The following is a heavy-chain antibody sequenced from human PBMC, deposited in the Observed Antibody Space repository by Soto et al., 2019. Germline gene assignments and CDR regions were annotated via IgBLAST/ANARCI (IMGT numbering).Heavy chain of an antibody. J-gene: IGHJ4*02. D-gene: IGHD5-18*01. CDR2: IYNSGRT. CDR3: ARGGGVTATFDY. Sequence: SETLSLTCTVSGGSVSSGSYYWSWLLPPPGKGLECLAYIYNSGRTNYHPSLKSRVTILVDTSKNQLSLKLSSVTAADTAVYYCARGGGVTATFDYWGQGALVTVS. V-gene: IGHV4-61*01. CDR1: GGSVSSGSYY.